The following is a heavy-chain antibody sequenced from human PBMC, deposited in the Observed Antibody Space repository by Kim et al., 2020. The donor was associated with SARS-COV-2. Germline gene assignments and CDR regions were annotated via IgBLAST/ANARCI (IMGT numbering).Heavy chain of an antibody. CDR1: GGTFSSYA. CDR2: IIPIFGTA. CDR3: ARAKIVGYCSSTSCYAGNWFDP. D-gene: IGHD2-2*01. J-gene: IGHJ5*02. Sequence: SVKVSCKASGGTFSSYAISWVRQAPGQGLEWMGGIIPIFGTANYAQKFQCRVTITADESTSTAYMELSSLRSEDTAVYYCARAKIVGYCSSTSCYAGNWFDPWGQGTLVTVSS. V-gene: IGHV1-69*13.